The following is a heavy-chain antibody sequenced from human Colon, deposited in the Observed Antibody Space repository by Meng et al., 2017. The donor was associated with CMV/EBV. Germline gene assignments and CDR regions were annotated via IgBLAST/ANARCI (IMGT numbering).Heavy chain of an antibody. CDR2: INPNMGGT. J-gene: IGHJ4*02. CDR1: GYTFTGYK. V-gene: IGHV1-2*02. CDR3: ARAGDDYFDF. Sequence: SCKTSGYTFTGYKIHWVRQAPGQGLEWIGWINPNMGGTTFAQKFQGRVTVTRDTSISTAYMELNSLRSDDTAVYYCARAGDDYFDFWGQGTLVTVSS. D-gene: IGHD5-24*01.